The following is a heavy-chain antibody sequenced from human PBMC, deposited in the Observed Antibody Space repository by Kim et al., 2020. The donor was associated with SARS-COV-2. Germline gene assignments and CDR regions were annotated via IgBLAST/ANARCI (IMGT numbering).Heavy chain of an antibody. CDR3: VKNWNSDH. CDR2: GDST. J-gene: IGHJ5*02. Sequence: GDSTYYADSVKGRFTISRDNPKNTLYLQMSSLRAEDTAVYYCVKNWNSDHWGQGTLVTVSS. V-gene: IGHV3-64D*06. D-gene: IGHD1-7*01.